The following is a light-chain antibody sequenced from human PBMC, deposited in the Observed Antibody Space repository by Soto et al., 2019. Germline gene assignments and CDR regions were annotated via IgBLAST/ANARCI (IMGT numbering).Light chain of an antibody. CDR2: WAS. V-gene: IGKV4-1*01. CDR3: QQYYSTPRT. CDR1: QSVLYSSNNKNY. J-gene: IGKJ1*01. Sequence: DIVMTQSPDSLAVSLGERATINCKSSQSVLYSSNNKNYLAWYQQKPGQPPKLLIYWASTRESGVPDRFSGSGSGTDFTLTISSLLAEDVAVYYGQQYYSTPRTFGQGTKVEIK.